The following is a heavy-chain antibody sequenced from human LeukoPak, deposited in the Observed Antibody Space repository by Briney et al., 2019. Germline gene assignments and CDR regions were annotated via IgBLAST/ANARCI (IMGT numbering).Heavy chain of an antibody. J-gene: IGHJ4*02. CDR2: IWFDGVRN. CDR1: GFTFNTYG. CDR3: ARDRRDGYNSPLDY. Sequence: PGGSLRLSCAASGFTFNTYGMHWVRQAPGKGLEWVAVIWFDGVRNSYADSVKGRFTISRDNSKNTLYLQISGLRAEDTAVYYCARDRRDGYNSPLDYWGQGTLVTVSS. D-gene: IGHD5-24*01. V-gene: IGHV3-33*01.